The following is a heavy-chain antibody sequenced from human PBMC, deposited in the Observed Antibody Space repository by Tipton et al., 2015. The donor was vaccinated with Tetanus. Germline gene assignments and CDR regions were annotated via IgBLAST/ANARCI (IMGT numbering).Heavy chain of an antibody. D-gene: IGHD3-10*01. CDR1: GGSISSDGAY. V-gene: IGHV4-31*03. Sequence: TLSLTCTVSGGSISSDGAYWSWIRQHPGEGLEWIGYISNSGSTYYNPSLKSRVTISVDTSQKQISLKVYSVTAADTAVYYCARDRGVRGGYYYYHGMDVWGQGTTVTVSS. CDR3: ARDRGVRGGYYYYHGMDV. J-gene: IGHJ6*02. CDR2: ISNSGST.